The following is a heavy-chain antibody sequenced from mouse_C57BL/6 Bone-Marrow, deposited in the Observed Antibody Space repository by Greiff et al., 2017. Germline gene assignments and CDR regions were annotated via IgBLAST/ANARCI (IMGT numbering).Heavy chain of an antibody. CDR3: AIGTTTVVATGYYDV. Sequence: QVQLQQSGAELVKPGASVKVSCKASGYTFTSYWMHWVKQRPGQGLEWIGRIHTSDSDTNYNQQFKGKATLTVDKSSSTAYIQLSSLTSEDSAVYYCAIGTTTVVATGYYDVWGTGTTVTVSS. CDR1: GYTFTSYW. V-gene: IGHV1-74*01. CDR2: IHTSDSDT. J-gene: IGHJ1*03. D-gene: IGHD1-1*01.